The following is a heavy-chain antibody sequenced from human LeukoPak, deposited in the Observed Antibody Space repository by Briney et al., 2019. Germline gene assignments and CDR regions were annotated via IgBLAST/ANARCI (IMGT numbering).Heavy chain of an antibody. CDR3: AREELLAFDY. J-gene: IGHJ4*02. Sequence: ASVKVSCKASGYTFSGYYMHWVRRAPGQGLEWMGWINPNSGGTNYAQKFQGRVTMTTDTSISTAYMELSRLRSDDTAVYYCAREELLAFDYWGQGSLVTVSS. V-gene: IGHV1-2*02. CDR2: INPNSGGT. CDR1: GYTFSGYY. D-gene: IGHD1-7*01.